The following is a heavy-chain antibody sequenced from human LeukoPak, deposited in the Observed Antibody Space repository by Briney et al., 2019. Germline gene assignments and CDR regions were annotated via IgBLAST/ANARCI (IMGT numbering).Heavy chain of an antibody. J-gene: IGHJ4*02. D-gene: IGHD3-22*01. Sequence: PGGSLRLSCAASGFTFDDYAMHWVRQAPGKGLKWVSGISWNSGSIGYADSVKGRFTISRDNAKNSLYLQMNSLRAEDTALYYCAKDSSGYYKVKGYFDYWGQGTLVTVSS. V-gene: IGHV3-9*01. CDR3: AKDSSGYYKVKGYFDY. CDR1: GFTFDDYA. CDR2: ISWNSGSI.